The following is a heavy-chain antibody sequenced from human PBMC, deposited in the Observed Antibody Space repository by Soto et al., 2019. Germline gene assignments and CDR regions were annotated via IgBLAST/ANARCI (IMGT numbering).Heavy chain of an antibody. CDR1: GFSLSGGGVG. J-gene: IGHJ5*02. Sequence: QITLKESGPTLVKPTQTLTLTCTFSGFSLSGGGVGVGWIRQPPGKALEWVALIYWNDDRRYSPSLKSRLTITNDTSKKQVVLTMTNMDPEDTATYYCAHKMDTVDWFGPWGRGTLVTVSS. V-gene: IGHV2-5*01. D-gene: IGHD5-18*01. CDR3: AHKMDTVDWFGP. CDR2: IYWNDDR.